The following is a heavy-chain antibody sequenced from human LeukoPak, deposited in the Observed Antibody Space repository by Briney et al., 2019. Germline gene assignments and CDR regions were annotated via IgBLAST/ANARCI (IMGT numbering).Heavy chain of an antibody. V-gene: IGHV1-2*02. CDR3: ARGTGAAAALGAVNWFDP. CDR2: INPNSGGT. D-gene: IGHD6-13*01. J-gene: IGHJ5*02. CDR1: GYTFTSYD. Sequence: ASVKVSCKASGYTFTSYDINWVRQAPGQGLEWMGWINPNSGGTNYAQKFQGRVTMTRDTSISTAYMELSRLRSDDTAVYYCARGTGAAAALGAVNWFDPWGQGTLVTVSS.